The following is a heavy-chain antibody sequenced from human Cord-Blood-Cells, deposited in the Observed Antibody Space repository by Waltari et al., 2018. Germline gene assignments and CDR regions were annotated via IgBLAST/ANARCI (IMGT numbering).Heavy chain of an antibody. CDR2: IYYSGST. CDR1: GGSISSGDYS. CDR3: ARGPTTVTTGGFDY. D-gene: IGHD4-17*01. V-gene: IGHV4-30-4*08. Sequence: QVQLQESGPGLVKPSQTLSLTCTVAGGSISSGDYSWSWIRQPPGKGLEWIGYIYYSGSTYYNPSLKSRVTISVDTSKNQFSLKLSSVTAADTAVYYCARGPTTVTTGGFDYWGQGTLVTVSS. J-gene: IGHJ4*02.